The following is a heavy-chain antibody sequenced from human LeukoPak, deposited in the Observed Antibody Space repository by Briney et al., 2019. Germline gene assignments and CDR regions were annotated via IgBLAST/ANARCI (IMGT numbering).Heavy chain of an antibody. D-gene: IGHD3-3*01. CDR1: GFTLSNYA. Sequence: GASLRLSCAASGFTLSNYAMNWVRQAPGKGLEWASGIDGSGGRPPSADSVKGRFTISRDISKNTLYLQMDSLRAEDTAAYYCARGKDHDFWNPFDYWGQGTLVTVSS. V-gene: IGHV3-23*01. CDR2: IDGSGGRP. CDR3: ARGKDHDFWNPFDY. J-gene: IGHJ4*02.